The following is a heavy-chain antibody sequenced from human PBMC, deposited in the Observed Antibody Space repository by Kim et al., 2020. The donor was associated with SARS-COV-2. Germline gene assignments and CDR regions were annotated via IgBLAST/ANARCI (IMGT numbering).Heavy chain of an antibody. CDR1: GFTFSNAW. Sequence: GGSLRLSCAASGFTFSNAWMSWVRQAPGKGLEWVGRIKSKTDGGTTDYAAPVKGRFTISRDDSKNTLYLQMNSLKTEDTAVYYCTTERIYYDSSGYHILSVYYYCGMAVGGQGTTATAPS. J-gene: IGHJ6*02. CDR2: IKSKTDGGTT. V-gene: IGHV3-15*01. CDR3: TTERIYYDSSGYHILSVYYYCGMAV. D-gene: IGHD3-22*01.